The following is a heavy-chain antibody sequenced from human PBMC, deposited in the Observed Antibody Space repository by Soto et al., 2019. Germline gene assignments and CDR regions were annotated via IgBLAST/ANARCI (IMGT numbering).Heavy chain of an antibody. CDR3: ARSTGSGCPPGTHRFNGFDP. J-gene: IGHJ5*02. Sequence: QVQLVQSGAEVKQPGSSVKVSCQASGVTFSSFAISWVRQAPGQGLEWMGGIIPIFRTPNYAQNFQGRVTITADESTSSVYMELSRLRSEDTAVYYCARSTGSGCPPGTHRFNGFDPWGQGTLVTVSS. V-gene: IGHV1-69*01. D-gene: IGHD6-19*01. CDR2: IIPIFRTP. CDR1: GVTFSSFA.